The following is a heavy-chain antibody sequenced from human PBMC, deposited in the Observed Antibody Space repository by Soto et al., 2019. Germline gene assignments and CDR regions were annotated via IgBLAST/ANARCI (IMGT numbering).Heavy chain of an antibody. V-gene: IGHV4-34*01. D-gene: IGHD1-20*01. CDR3: ARLRITGNNYYYYYMDV. J-gene: IGHJ6*03. CDR1: GGSFSGYY. CDR2: INHSGST. Sequence: SETLSLTCAVYGGSFSGYYWSWIRQPPGKGLEWIGEINHSGSTNYNPSLKSRVTISVDTSKNQFSLKLSSLTAADTAVYYCARLRITGNNYYYYYMDVWGKGTTVTVSS.